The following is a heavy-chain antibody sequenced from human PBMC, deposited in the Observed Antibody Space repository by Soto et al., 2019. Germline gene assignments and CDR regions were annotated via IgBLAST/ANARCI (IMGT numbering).Heavy chain of an antibody. Sequence: PSETLSLTCSVSGGAISISSYYWCWIRQPPGKGLEWIGSIYYGETTYYNPSLKSRVTISVDTSKNQFSLKLSSVTAADTAVYYCARPSNDCGGDCTFVYWGQGALVTVSS. J-gene: IGHJ4*02. CDR1: GGAISISSYY. CDR2: IYYGETT. CDR3: ARPSNDCGGDCTFVY. V-gene: IGHV4-39*01. D-gene: IGHD2-21*02.